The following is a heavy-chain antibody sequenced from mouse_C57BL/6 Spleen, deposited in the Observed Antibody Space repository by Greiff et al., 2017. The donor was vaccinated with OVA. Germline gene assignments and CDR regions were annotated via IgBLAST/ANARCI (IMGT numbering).Heavy chain of an antibody. V-gene: IGHV14-4*01. CDR1: GFNIKDDY. J-gene: IGHJ4*01. D-gene: IGHD1-1*01. Sequence: VQLQQSGAELVRPGASVKLSCTASGFNIKDDYMHWVKQRPEQGLEWIGWIDPENGDTEYASKFQGKATITADTSSNTAYLQLSSLTSEDTAVYYGTTLCITTVVESDYYAMDYWGQGTSVTVSS. CDR3: TTLCITTVVESDYYAMDY. CDR2: IDPENGDT.